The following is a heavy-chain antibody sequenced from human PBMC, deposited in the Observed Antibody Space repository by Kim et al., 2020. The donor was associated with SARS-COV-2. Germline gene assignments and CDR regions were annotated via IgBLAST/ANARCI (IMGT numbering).Heavy chain of an antibody. CDR2: IYYSGST. CDR3: ARLRTEDYMVRGVVYYFDY. D-gene: IGHD3-10*01. CDR1: GGSISSSSYY. V-gene: IGHV4-39*01. Sequence: SETLSLTCTVSGGSISSSSYYWGWIRQPPGKGLEWIGSIYYSGSTYYNPSLKSRVTISVDTSKNQFSLKLSSVTAADTAVYYCARLRTEDYMVRGVVYYFDYWGQGTLVTVSS. J-gene: IGHJ4*02.